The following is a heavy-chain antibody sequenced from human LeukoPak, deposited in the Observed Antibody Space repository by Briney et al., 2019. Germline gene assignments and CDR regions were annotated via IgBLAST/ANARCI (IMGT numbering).Heavy chain of an antibody. CDR1: GGSISSGSYY. CDR3: ARLIYDILTGYYYAFGI. D-gene: IGHD3-9*01. V-gene: IGHV4-61*02. J-gene: IGHJ3*02. CDR2: IYTSGST. Sequence: PSKTLSLTCTVSGGSISSGSYYWSWIRQPAGKGLEWIGRIYTSGSTNYNPSLKSRVTISVDTFKNQFSLKLSSVTAADTAVYYCARLIYDILTGYYYAFGIWGQGTMVTVSS.